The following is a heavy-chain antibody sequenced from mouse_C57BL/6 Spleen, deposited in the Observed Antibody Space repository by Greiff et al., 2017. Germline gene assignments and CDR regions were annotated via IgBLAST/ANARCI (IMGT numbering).Heavy chain of an antibody. CDR3: ARGFYYGSSYDFDY. V-gene: IGHV1-76*01. Sequence: VQLQQSGAELVRPGASVKLSCKASGYTFTDYYINWVKQRPGQGLEWIARIYPGSGNTYYNEKFKGKATLTAEKSSSTAYMQLSSLTSEDSAVYFCARGFYYGSSYDFDYGRQDTTHTVSS. CDR2: IYPGSGNT. D-gene: IGHD1-1*01. CDR1: GYTFTDYY. J-gene: IGHJ2*01.